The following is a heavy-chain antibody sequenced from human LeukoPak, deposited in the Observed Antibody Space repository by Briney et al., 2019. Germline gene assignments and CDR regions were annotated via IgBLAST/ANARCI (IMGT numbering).Heavy chain of an antibody. CDR2: ISGSGGST. CDR1: GFTFSSYA. D-gene: IGHD1-26*01. V-gene: IGHV3-23*01. Sequence: PGASLGLSCAASGFTFSSYAMSWVRQAPGKGLEWVSAISGSGGSTYYADSVKGRFTISRDNSKNTLYLQMNSLRAEDTAVYYCAKDLDIVGAIGGAFDIWGQGTMVTVSS. J-gene: IGHJ3*02. CDR3: AKDLDIVGAIGGAFDI.